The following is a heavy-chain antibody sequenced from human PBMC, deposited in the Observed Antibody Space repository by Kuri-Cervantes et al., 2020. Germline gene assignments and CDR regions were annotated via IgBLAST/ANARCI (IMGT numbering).Heavy chain of an antibody. Sequence: GESLKISCAASGFTFSSYAMHWVRQAPGKGLEYVSAISSNGGSTYFADSVKGRSTISRDNSKNTLYLQMNSLRAEDTAVYYCAKERREHIVVVTALDYWGQGTLVTVSS. J-gene: IGHJ4*02. CDR3: AKERREHIVVVTALDY. V-gene: IGHV3-64*04. D-gene: IGHD2-21*02. CDR1: GFTFSSYA. CDR2: ISSNGGST.